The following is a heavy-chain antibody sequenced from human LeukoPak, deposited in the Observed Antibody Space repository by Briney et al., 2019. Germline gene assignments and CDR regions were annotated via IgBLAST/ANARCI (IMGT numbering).Heavy chain of an antibody. CDR3: ARQKYYYDSSGYYIQNYYYMDV. V-gene: IGHV4-34*01. J-gene: IGHJ6*03. Sequence: SETLSLTCAVYGGSFSGYYWSWIRQPPGKGLEWIGEINHSGSTNYNPSLKSRVTISVDTSKNQFSLKLSSVTAADTAVYYCARQKYYYDSSGYYIQNYYYMDVWGKGTTITVSS. CDR2: INHSGST. CDR1: GGSFSGYY. D-gene: IGHD3-22*01.